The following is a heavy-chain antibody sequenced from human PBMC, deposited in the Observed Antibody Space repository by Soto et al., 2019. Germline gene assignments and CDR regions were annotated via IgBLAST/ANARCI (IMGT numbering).Heavy chain of an antibody. CDR1: GYSFTGYY. V-gene: IGHV1-2*04. CDR2: INPNSGGT. CDR3: ARESSRRTVARPPRGY. D-gene: IGHD4-4*01. Sequence: QVQLVQSGAEVKKHGASVKVSCKASGYSFTGYYLHWVRQAHGQGLEWMGWINPNSGGTNYAQKFQGWVTMTRDTSISTADMELSMLRSDDTAVYYCARESSRRTVARPPRGYWGQGTLVTVPS. J-gene: IGHJ4*02.